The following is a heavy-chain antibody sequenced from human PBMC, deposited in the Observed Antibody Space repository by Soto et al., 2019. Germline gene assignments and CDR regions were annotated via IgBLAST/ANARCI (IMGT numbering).Heavy chain of an antibody. D-gene: IGHD3-3*02. Sequence: XPVKVSCNASGYPFSSYAMDWVRQAPGQRLEWMGWINAGNGNTKYSQKFQGRVTITRDTSASTAYMELSSLRSEDTAVYYCARGPSHFWSGFRTYGMDVWAQGTTVTVSS. CDR3: ARGPSHFWSGFRTYGMDV. V-gene: IGHV1-3*01. CDR2: INAGNGNT. J-gene: IGHJ6*02. CDR1: GYPFSSYA.